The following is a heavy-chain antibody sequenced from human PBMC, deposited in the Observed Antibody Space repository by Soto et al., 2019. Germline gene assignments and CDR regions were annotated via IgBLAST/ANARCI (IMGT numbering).Heavy chain of an antibody. CDR3: ADLGKRGGDF. CDR1: GFTFSFYP. Sequence: EVLLLESGGGLVQPGGSLRLSCAASGFTFSFYPMSWVRQAPGKGLEWVSGISSSAGTIYYADPVKGRFTISRDNSKNPVELQMDRLRAEDTAGYFWADLGKRGGDFRGQGTPVTGSS. D-gene: IGHD3-16*01. J-gene: IGHJ6*01. CDR2: ISSSAGTI. V-gene: IGHV3-23*01.